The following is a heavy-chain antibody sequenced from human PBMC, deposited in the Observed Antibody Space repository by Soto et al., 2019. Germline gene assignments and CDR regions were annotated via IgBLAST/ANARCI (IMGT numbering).Heavy chain of an antibody. Sequence: GESLKISCKGSGYSFTSYWISWVRQMPGKGLEWMGKIDPSDSYTNYSPSFQGHVTISADKSISTAYLQWSSLKASDTAMYYCARHAGNTVTPNYYYGMDVWGQGTTVT. CDR2: IDPSDSYT. D-gene: IGHD4-4*01. CDR3: ARHAGNTVTPNYYYGMDV. CDR1: GYSFTSYW. V-gene: IGHV5-10-1*01. J-gene: IGHJ6*02.